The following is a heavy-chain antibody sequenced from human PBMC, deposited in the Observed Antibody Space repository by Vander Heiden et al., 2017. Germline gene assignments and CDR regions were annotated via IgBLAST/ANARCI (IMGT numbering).Heavy chain of an antibody. CDR3: ARKRYSSGWDFDY. V-gene: IGHV4-39*01. CDR2: IYYSGRT. Sequence: QLQLKESGPGLGKPSETLSLTCTASGASLSRGTHYWGWVRQPPGKGLEWIGTIYYSGRTFYKPSLRSRATISVDTSKNQFSLKLNSVTAADTAVYYCARKRYSSGWDFDYWGQGVLVTVSS. CDR1: GASLSRGTHY. D-gene: IGHD6-19*01. J-gene: IGHJ4*02.